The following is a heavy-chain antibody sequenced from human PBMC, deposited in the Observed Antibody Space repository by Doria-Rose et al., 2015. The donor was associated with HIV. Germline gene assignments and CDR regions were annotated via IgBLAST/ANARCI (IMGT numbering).Heavy chain of an antibody. V-gene: IGHV1-46*01. J-gene: IGHJ4*01. CDR2: VYPSDSET. D-gene: IGHD1-1*01. CDR1: GYSFTNYW. CDR3: AKSTYFFAY. Sequence: QVQLQQPGAELVRPGSSVKLSCKASGYSFTNYWMDWVKQRPGQGLEWIGTVYPSDSETHYNQKFKDRATLTVDKASSTAYMQLTDLTSEDSAVYYCAKSTYFFAYWGQGSTLTVSS.